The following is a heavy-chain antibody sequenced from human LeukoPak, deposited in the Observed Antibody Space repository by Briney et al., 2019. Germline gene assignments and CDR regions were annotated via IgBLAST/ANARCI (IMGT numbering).Heavy chain of an antibody. J-gene: IGHJ4*02. V-gene: IGHV3-48*02. CDR1: GFTFSTYS. CDR2: ISVGSKTI. Sequence: GGSLRLSCAASGFTFSTYSMNWVRQAPGKGLEWVSYISVGSKTIYYADSVKGRFTISRDDAKNSLYLQTNSLRDEDTAMYYCARDIDYWGQGTLVTVSS. CDR3: ARDIDY.